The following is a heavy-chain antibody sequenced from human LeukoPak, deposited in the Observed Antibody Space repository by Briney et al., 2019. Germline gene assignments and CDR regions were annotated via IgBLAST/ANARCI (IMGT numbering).Heavy chain of an antibody. Sequence: GGSLRLSCAASRFTFSSFAMSWVRQVPGKGLEWVSGISGNGATTHHADSVKGRFTISRDNAKNSLYLQMTSLRAEDTALYYCARERNGVFDYWGQGTLVTVSS. CDR1: RFTFSSFA. D-gene: IGHD3-10*01. V-gene: IGHV3-23*01. J-gene: IGHJ4*02. CDR3: ARERNGVFDY. CDR2: ISGNGATT.